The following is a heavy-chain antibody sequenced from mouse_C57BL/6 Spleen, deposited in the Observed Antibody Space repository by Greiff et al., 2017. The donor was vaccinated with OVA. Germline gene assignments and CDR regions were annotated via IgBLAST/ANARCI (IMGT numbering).Heavy chain of an antibody. D-gene: IGHD2-4*01. V-gene: IGHV1-69*01. Sequence: VQLQQPGAELVMPGASVKLSCKASGYTFTSYWMHWVKQRPGQGLEWIGEIDPSDSYTNYNQKFKGKSTLTVDKSSSTAYMQLSSLTSEDSAVYYCAKGDYDGFDDWGQGTTLTVSS. CDR2: IDPSDSYT. CDR3: AKGDYDGFDD. J-gene: IGHJ2*01. CDR1: GYTFTSYW.